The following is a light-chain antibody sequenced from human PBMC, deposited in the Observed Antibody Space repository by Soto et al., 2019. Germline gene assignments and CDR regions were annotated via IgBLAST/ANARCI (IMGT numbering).Light chain of an antibody. CDR1: SSNIGAGYD. CDR2: GNT. V-gene: IGLV1-40*01. CDR3: QSYDSSLSGNVV. J-gene: IGLJ2*01. Sequence: QSVLTQPPSVSGAPGQRVTISCTGSSSNIGAGYDVHWYQQLPGTAPKHLMYGNTNRPSGVPDRFSGSKSGTSASLAITGLQAEDESDYYCQSYDSSLSGNVVFGGGTKVTVL.